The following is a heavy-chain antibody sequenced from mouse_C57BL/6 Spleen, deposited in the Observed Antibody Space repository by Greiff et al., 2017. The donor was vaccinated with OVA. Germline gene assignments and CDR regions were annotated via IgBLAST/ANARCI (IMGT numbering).Heavy chain of an antibody. CDR3: AYDRSYDSRYYGMVD. CDR1: GFTFSDYA. CDR2: ISDGGSYT. Sequence: DVKLVESGGGLVKPGGSLKLSCAASGFTFSDYAMPWVRQTPEQGLEWVATISDGGSYTYYPDNVKGRFTISSDNAKNNLYLQVSQLKSEGTAMYYLAYDRSYDSRYYGMVDWGQGTQGTVSA. V-gene: IGHV5-4*03. D-gene: IGHD1-1*01. J-gene: IGHJ4*01.